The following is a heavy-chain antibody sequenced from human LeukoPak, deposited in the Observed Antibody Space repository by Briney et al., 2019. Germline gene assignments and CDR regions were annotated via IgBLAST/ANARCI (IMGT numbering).Heavy chain of an antibody. D-gene: IGHD1-1*01. CDR1: GGSVSSGSYY. J-gene: IGHJ3*02. CDR2: IYYSGST. Sequence: SETLSLTCTVSGGSVSSGSYYWRWIRQPPGKGLEWIGYIYYSGSTNYNPSLKSRVTISVDTSKNQFSLKLSSVTAADTAVYYCAREENGWNGSDDAFDIWGQGTMVTVSS. V-gene: IGHV4-61*01. CDR3: AREENGWNGSDDAFDI.